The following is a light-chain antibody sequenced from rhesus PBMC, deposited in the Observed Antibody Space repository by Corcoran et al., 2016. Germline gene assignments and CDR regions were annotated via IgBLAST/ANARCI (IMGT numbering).Light chain of an antibody. V-gene: IGKV1-22*01. J-gene: IGKJ3*01. CDR1: QGISSW. Sequence: DIQMTQSPSSLSASVGDKVTITCRASQGISSWIAWYQPKPGKAPNLLIYKASSLQSAVPSRFSGRGYGTDFSLTISSLQPEDFGTYYCLQYSSSPFTFGPGTKLDIK. CDR2: KAS. CDR3: LQYSSSPFT.